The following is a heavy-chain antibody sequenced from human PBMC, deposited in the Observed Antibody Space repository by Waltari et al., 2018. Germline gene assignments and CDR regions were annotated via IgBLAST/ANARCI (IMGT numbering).Heavy chain of an antibody. V-gene: IGHV3-23*01. CDR2: ITHSASYT. CDR1: GFTFNNYA. J-gene: IGHJ5*02. CDR3: AKDSCEGRGGGSCYNP. D-gene: IGHD2-15*01. Sequence: EVQLLESGGGLVQPGGSLRLPWAASGFTFNNYALTWVRQAPGKGPEWVSSITHSASYTYYRDSVKGRFTISRDNSESTLYLQMNNLRAEDTAIYYCAKDSCEGRGGGSCYNPWGQGTLVTVSS.